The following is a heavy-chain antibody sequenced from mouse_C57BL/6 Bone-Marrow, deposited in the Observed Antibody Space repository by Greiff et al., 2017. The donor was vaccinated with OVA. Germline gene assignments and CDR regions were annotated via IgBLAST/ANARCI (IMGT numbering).Heavy chain of an antibody. V-gene: IGHV1-81*01. Sequence: VQLQESGAELARPGASVKLSCKASGYTFTSYGISWVKQRTGQGLEWIGEIYPRSGNTYYNEKFKGKATLTADKSSSTAYMELRSLTSEDSAVYFCAKNPITTVVARDYWGQGTTLTVSS. J-gene: IGHJ2*01. CDR3: AKNPITTVVARDY. D-gene: IGHD1-1*01. CDR2: IYPRSGNT. CDR1: GYTFTSYG.